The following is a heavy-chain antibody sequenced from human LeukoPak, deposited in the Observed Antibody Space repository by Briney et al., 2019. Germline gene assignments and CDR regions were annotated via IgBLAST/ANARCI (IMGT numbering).Heavy chain of an antibody. CDR1: GGSISSGGYY. Sequence: SETLSLTCTVSGGSISSGGYYWSWLRQPPGTGLEWIGYIYHSGSTYYNPSLKSRVTISVDRSKNQFSLKLSSVTAADTAVYYCARSRSGRGYYYYMDVWGKGTTVTVSS. V-gene: IGHV4-30-2*01. CDR3: ARSRSGRGYYYYMDV. J-gene: IGHJ6*03. D-gene: IGHD3-10*01. CDR2: IYHSGST.